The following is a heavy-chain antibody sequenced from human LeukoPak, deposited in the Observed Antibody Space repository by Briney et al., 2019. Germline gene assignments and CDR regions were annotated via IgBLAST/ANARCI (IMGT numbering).Heavy chain of an antibody. CDR1: GYTFTSYY. Sequence: ASVKVSCKASGYTFTSYYMHWVRQAPGQGLEWMGIINPSGGSTSYAQKFQGRVTMTRDMSTSTVYMELSSLRSEDTAVYYCARDPLPIISSRDDAFDIWGQGTMVTVSS. CDR2: INPSGGST. V-gene: IGHV1-46*01. J-gene: IGHJ3*02. CDR3: ARDPLPIISSRDDAFDI. D-gene: IGHD6-13*01.